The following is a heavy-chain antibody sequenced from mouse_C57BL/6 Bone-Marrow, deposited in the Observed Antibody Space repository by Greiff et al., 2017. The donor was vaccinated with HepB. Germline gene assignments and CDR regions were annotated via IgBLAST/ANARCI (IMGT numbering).Heavy chain of an antibody. D-gene: IGHD5-1*01. CDR2: IDPENGDT. CDR3: TTIESNWYFDV. CDR1: GSNIKDDY. J-gene: IGHJ1*03. V-gene: IGHV14-4*01. Sequence: VQLQQSGAELVRPGASVKLSCTASGSNIKDDYMHWVKQRPEQGLEWIGWIDPENGDTEYASKFQGKATITADTSSNTAYLQLSSLTSEDTAVYYCTTIESNWYFDVWGTGTTVTVSS.